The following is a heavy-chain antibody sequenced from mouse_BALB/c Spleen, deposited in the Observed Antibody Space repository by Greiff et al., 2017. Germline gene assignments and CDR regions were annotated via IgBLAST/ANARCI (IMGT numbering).Heavy chain of an antibody. CDR1: GYSITSDYA. D-gene: IGHD1-1*01. V-gene: IGHV3-2*02. J-gene: IGHJ4*01. CDR2: ISYSGST. Sequence: EVKLMESGPGLVKPSQSLSLTCTVTGYSITSDYAWNWIRQFPGNKLEWMGYISYSGSTSYNPSLKSRISITRDTSKNQFFLQLNSVTTEDTATYYCARDLLLLGNYAMDYWGQGTSVTVSS. CDR3: ARDLLLLGNYAMDY.